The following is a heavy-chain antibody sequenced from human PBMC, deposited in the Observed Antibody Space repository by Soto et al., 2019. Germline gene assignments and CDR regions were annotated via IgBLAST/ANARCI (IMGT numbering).Heavy chain of an antibody. J-gene: IGHJ3*02. D-gene: IGHD1-1*01. CDR1: AGSISSPGYY. Sequence: QVQLQESGPGLMKPSQTLSLTCSVSAGSISSPGYYWSWIRQHPGKGLEWLGYIFHTGNTDYNPSLKSRLTMSVDTSKNQFSLKLTSVTAADTALYYCARGATATTARGAFDIWGQGTMVTVSS. V-gene: IGHV4-31*03. CDR2: IFHTGNT. CDR3: ARGATATTARGAFDI.